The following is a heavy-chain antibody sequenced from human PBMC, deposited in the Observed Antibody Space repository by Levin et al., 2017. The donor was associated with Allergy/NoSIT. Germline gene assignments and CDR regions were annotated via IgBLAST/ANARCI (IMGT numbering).Heavy chain of an antibody. CDR2: IYNIGST. J-gene: IGHJ2*01. D-gene: IGHD3-10*01. Sequence: ASQTLSLTCTVSGGSISSYYWSWIRQSPGKRLEWIGFIYNIGSTNYNPSLKNRLTISLDTSKNQFSLRLRSVTAADTAVYYCARARTGYFGSGTYRSDWYFDLWGRGTLVTVSS. CDR3: ARARTGYFGSGTYRSDWYFDL. CDR1: GGSISSYY. V-gene: IGHV4-59*01.